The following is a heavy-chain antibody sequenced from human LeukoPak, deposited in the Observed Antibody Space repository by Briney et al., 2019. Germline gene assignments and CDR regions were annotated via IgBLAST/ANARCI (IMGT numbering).Heavy chain of an antibody. CDR1: GFTFSRYW. CDR2: IKQDGSEK. D-gene: IGHD3/OR15-3a*01. CDR3: ARTDIGDWGYFDY. V-gene: IGHV3-7*01. Sequence: GGSLRLSCAASGFTFSRYWMSWVRQAPGKGLEWVANIKQDGSEKYYVDSVKGRFTISRDNAKNSLYLQMNSLRAEDTAVYYCARTDIGDWGYFDYWGQGTLVTVSS. J-gene: IGHJ4*02.